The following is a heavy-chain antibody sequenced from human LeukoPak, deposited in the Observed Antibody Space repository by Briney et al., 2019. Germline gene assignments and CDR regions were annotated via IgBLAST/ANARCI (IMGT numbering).Heavy chain of an antibody. J-gene: IGHJ6*02. CDR2: IRSKAYGGTT. D-gene: IGHD2-15*01. V-gene: IGHV3-49*03. CDR3: SVVAATHYYYYYGMDV. Sequence: GGSLRLSCASSVFTFGDYAMSWFRQAPGKGLEWVGFIRSKAYGGTTEYAASVKGRFTISRDDSKSIAYLQMNSLKTEDTAVYYCSVVAATHYYYYYGMDVWGQGTTVTVSS. CDR1: VFTFGDYA.